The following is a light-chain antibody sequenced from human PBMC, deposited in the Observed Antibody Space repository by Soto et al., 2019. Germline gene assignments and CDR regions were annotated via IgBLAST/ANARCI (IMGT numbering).Light chain of an antibody. CDR3: SSSANNNTRV. J-gene: IGLJ3*02. CDR2: DVS. V-gene: IGLV2-14*01. CDR1: SSDVGAYNY. Sequence: QSALTQPASVSGSPGQSITISCTGTSSDVGAYNYVSWYQQYPGKAPKVMIFDVSSRPSGVSNRFSGSKSGNTASLTISGRQAEDEGDYYCSSSANNNTRVFGGGTKLTVL.